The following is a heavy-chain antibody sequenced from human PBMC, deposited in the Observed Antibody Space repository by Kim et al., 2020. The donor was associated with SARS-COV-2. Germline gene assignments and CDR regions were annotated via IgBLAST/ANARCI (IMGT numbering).Heavy chain of an antibody. Sequence: ASVKVSCKASRYTFTDYYIHWVRQAPGQGREWMGWINPNSGGTEFAQNFQGRVTMTRDTSISTAYMELTSLTSDDTAIYYCARGSRVIAEADSAAYEYWGQGALVTVSS. D-gene: IGHD6-13*01. CDR3: ARGSRVIAEADSAAYEY. J-gene: IGHJ4*02. CDR2: INPNSGGT. V-gene: IGHV1-2*02. CDR1: RYTFTDYY.